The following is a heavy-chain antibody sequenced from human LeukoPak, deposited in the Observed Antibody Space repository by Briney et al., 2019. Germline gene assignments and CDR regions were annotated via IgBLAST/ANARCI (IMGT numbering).Heavy chain of an antibody. CDR2: INPSGGST. V-gene: IGHV1-46*01. CDR1: GYTFTSYY. Sequence: GASVKVSCKASGYTFTSYYMHWVRQAPGQGLEWMGIINPSGGSTGYAQKFQGRVTMTRDTSTSTVYLELSSLRSEDTAVFYCAVPLATAYLDYWGQGTLVTVSS. J-gene: IGHJ4*02. CDR3: AVPLATAYLDY. D-gene: IGHD6-13*01.